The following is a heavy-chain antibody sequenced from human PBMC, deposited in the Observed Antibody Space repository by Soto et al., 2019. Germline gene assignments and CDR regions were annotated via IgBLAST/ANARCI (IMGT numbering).Heavy chain of an antibody. CDR2: IYHSGST. Sequence: VQLQESGPGLVKPSGTLSLTCAVSGASISSGNWWSWVRQSPGKGLEWIGEIYHSGSTNHNPSLKSRVIISLDKSRNQFSLKRSSVTAADTAVYFCASHRGNTFGPYDDWGQGTQVTVSS. D-gene: IGHD3-16*01. J-gene: IGHJ4*01. V-gene: IGHV4-4*02. CDR1: GASISSGNW. CDR3: ASHRGNTFGPYDD.